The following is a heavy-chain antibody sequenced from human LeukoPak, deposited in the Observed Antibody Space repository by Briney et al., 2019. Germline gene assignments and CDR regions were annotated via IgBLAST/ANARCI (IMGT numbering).Heavy chain of an antibody. Sequence: PADTQSLTCAVYGRSFSGYYWSWLRHPPGKGLEWLGEINHSGSTNYNPSLKSRVTISVNTSKNQSYLKLSSVTAADTAVYYCARSGVIVVVPAPWNWFDPWGQGTLVTVSS. D-gene: IGHD2-2*01. V-gene: IGHV4-34*01. CDR3: ARSGVIVVVPAPWNWFDP. J-gene: IGHJ5*02. CDR2: INHSGST. CDR1: GRSFSGYY.